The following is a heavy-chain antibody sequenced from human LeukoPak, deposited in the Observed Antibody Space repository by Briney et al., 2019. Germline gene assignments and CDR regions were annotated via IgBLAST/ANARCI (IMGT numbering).Heavy chain of an antibody. CDR1: GFTFTTYV. D-gene: IGHD3-10*01. J-gene: IGHJ4*02. CDR2: ISGGAGTT. V-gene: IGHV3-23*01. Sequence: GGSLRLSCAASGFTFTTYVMTWVRQAPGKGLEWVSGISGGAGTTYYADSVTGRFSISRDISKNTLYLQMNSLRPEDTAVYYCARDLSMVYYFDYWGQGTLVTVSS. CDR3: ARDLSMVYYFDY.